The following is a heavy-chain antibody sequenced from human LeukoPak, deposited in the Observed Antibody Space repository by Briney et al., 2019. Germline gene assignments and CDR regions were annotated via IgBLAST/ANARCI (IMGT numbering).Heavy chain of an antibody. CDR2: IYYSGST. J-gene: IGHJ5*02. V-gene: IGHV4-39*01. D-gene: IGHD5-18*01. Sequence: SETLSLTCTVSGGSISSSSYYWGWIRQPPGKGLEWIGRIYYSGSTYYNPSLKSRVTISVDTSKNQFSLKLSSVTAADTAVYYCARRGYSYGSNWFDPWGQGTLVTVSS. CDR1: GGSISSSSYY. CDR3: ARRGYSYGSNWFDP.